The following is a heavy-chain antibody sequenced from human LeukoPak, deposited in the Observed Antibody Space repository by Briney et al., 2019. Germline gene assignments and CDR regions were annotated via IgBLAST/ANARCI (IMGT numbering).Heavy chain of an antibody. CDR2: INSDGSST. V-gene: IGHV3-74*01. CDR1: GFTLSNYW. J-gene: IGHJ5*02. Sequence: GGSLRLSCAASGFTLSNYWMHWVRQAPGKGLVWVSRINSDGSSTTYADSVKGRFTISRDNAKNTLYLQMNSLRAEDTAVYYCARGYGGNYNWFDPWGQGTLVTVSS. D-gene: IGHD4-23*01. CDR3: ARGYGGNYNWFDP.